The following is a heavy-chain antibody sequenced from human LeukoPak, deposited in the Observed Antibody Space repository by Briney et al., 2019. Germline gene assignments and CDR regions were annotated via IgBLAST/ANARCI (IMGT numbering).Heavy chain of an antibody. Sequence: GGSLRLSCAASGFTLSNAWMSWVRQAPGKGLEWVGRIKSKTDGGTTDYAAPVKGRFTISRDDSKNTLYLQMNSLKTEDTAVYYCTTPALAGGHYFDYWGQGTLVTVSS. CDR2: IKSKTDGGTT. CDR1: GFTLSNAW. D-gene: IGHD7-27*01. V-gene: IGHV3-15*01. J-gene: IGHJ4*02. CDR3: TTPALAGGHYFDY.